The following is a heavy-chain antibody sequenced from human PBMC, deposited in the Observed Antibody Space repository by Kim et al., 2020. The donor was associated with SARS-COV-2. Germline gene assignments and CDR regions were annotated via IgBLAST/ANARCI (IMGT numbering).Heavy chain of an antibody. J-gene: IGHJ3*02. CDR2: ISYDGSNK. V-gene: IGHV3-30*18. CDR3: AKLDYGDYGSAFDI. CDR1: GFTFTTYG. Sequence: GGSLRLSCAASGFTFTTYGMHWVRQAPGKGLEWVAVISYDGSNKYYADSVKGRFTISRDNSKNTLYLQMNSLRAEDTAVYYCAKLDYGDYGSAFDIWGQG. D-gene: IGHD4-17*01.